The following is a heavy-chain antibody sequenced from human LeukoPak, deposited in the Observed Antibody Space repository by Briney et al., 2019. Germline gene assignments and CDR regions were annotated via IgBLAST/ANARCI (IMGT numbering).Heavy chain of an antibody. D-gene: IGHD3-3*01. CDR3: ARGTGTIFGVVIKRNWFDP. J-gene: IGHJ5*02. Sequence: GGSLRLSCAASGFTFSSYSMNWVRQAPGKGLEWASSISSSSSYIYYADSVKGRFTISRDNAKNSLYLQMNSLRAEDTAVYYCARGTGTIFGVVIKRNWFDPWGQGTLVTVSS. CDR1: GFTFSSYS. V-gene: IGHV3-21*01. CDR2: ISSSSSYI.